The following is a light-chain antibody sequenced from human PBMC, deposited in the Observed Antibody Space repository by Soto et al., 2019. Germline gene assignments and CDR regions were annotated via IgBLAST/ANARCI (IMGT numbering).Light chain of an antibody. CDR3: QQYGSSPPRT. Sequence: EIMLTQSPATLSLSPGERATLSCRASQSVSSYLAWYQQKPGQAPRLLIYDASNRATGIPARFSGSGSGTDFTLTISSLEPEDFAVYYCQQYGSSPPRTFGQGTKVEMK. CDR2: DAS. J-gene: IGKJ1*01. CDR1: QSVSSY. V-gene: IGKV3-11*01.